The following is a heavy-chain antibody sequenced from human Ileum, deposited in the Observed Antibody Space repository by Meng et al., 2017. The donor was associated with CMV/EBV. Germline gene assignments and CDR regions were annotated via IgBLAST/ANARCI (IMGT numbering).Heavy chain of an antibody. CDR1: TFTGYY. CDR3: ARGLGYSSSSRITTHDY. J-gene: IGHJ4*02. CDR2: INPNSGGT. Sequence: TFTGYYMHWVRQAPGQGLEWMGWINPNSGGTNYAQKFQGRVTMTRDTSISTAYMELSRLRSDDTAVYYCARGLGYSSSSRITTHDYWGQGTLVTVSS. V-gene: IGHV1-2*02. D-gene: IGHD6-6*01.